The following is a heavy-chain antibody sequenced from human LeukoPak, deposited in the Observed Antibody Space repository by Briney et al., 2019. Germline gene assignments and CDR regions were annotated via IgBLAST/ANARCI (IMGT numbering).Heavy chain of an antibody. D-gene: IGHD3-3*01. Sequence: GGSLRLSCAAPGFTFSSYGMHWVRQAPGKGLEWVAVIWYDGSNKYYADSVKGRFTISRDNSKNTLYLQMNSLRAEDTAVYYCAKSDFWSGSGVDYWGQGTLVTVSS. CDR2: IWYDGSNK. V-gene: IGHV3-30*02. J-gene: IGHJ4*02. CDR3: AKSDFWSGSGVDY. CDR1: GFTFSSYG.